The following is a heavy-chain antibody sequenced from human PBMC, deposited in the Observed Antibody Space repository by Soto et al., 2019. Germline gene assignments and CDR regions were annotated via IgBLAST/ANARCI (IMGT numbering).Heavy chain of an antibody. J-gene: IGHJ4*02. V-gene: IGHV3-23*01. CDR3: AKDGNPGGLDSSGYYLLG. D-gene: IGHD3-22*01. CDR2: ISGSGGST. CDR1: GLTFSGNA. Sequence: EVQLLESGGGLFQPGGSLSLSFAASGLTFSGNAISWVPKAPGRGLEWVSVISGSGGSTYYADSVKGRFTISRDNSKNTLYLQMNSLRAEDTAVYYCAKDGNPGGLDSSGYYLLGWGQGTLVTVSS.